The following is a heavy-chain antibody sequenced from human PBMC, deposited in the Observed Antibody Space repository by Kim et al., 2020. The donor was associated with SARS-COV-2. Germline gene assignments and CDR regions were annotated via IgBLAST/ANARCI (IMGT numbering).Heavy chain of an antibody. Sequence: ASVKVSCKASGYTFTSYDINWVRQATGQGLEWMGWMNPNSGNTGYAQKFQGRVTMTRNTSISTAYMELSSLRSEDTAVYYCARGFSVVQLWLPDFDYWGQGAMVTVSS. D-gene: IGHD5-18*01. V-gene: IGHV1-8*01. J-gene: IGHJ4*02. CDR3: ARGFSVVQLWLPDFDY. CDR2: MNPNSGNT. CDR1: GYTFTSYD.